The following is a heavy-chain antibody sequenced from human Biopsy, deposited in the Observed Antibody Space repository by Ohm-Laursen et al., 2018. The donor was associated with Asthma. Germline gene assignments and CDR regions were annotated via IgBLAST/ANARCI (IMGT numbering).Heavy chain of an antibody. CDR1: GFAFNNSS. J-gene: IGHJ3*02. CDR3: ARAYGGNFFSGAFDI. D-gene: IGHD4-23*01. V-gene: IGHV3-23*01. CDR2: ISASGVRT. Sequence: SLRLSCAASGFAFNNSSMTWVRQAPGKGLEWVSSISASGVRTFYADSVKGRFTVSRDSSRNTLYLQLSTLRVEDTAVYFCARAYGGNFFSGAFDIWGQGTMVTVSS.